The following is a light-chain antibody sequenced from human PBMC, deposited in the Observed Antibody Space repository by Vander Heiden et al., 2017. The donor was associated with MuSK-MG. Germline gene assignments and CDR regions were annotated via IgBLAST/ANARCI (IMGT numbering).Light chain of an antibody. Sequence: EIEMTQSPATLSVSPGERATLSCRASQSVYSDLAWYKQKPGQAPRLLIYGASTRATGVPARFSGSGYGTEFTLTISTRQSEDFAVYYCHQYEIWPEPTFGQGTKLEIK. J-gene: IGKJ2*01. CDR2: GAS. CDR1: QSVYSD. V-gene: IGKV3-15*01. CDR3: HQYEIWPEPT.